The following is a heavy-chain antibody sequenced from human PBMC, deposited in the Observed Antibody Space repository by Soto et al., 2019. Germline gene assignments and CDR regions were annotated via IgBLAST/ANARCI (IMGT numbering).Heavy chain of an antibody. V-gene: IGHV6-1*01. CDR1: GDSVSSNSAT. D-gene: IGHD2-8*01. J-gene: IGHJ5*01. CDR3: ARLIGNSWLDS. CDR2: TYCRSKWYN. Sequence: PSQTLSLTCAISGDSVSSNSATWGWIRQSPSRGLEWLGRTYCRSKWYNDYAVSVKSRITINPDTSNNQLSLQLNSVTPDDTAVYYCARLIGNSWLDSWGQGTLVTVSS.